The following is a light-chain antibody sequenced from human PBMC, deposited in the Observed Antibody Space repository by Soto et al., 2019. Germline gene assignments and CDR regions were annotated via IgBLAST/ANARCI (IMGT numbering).Light chain of an antibody. CDR3: SSYTSSSTLV. CDR2: DVS. Sequence: QSALTQPASVSGSPGQSITISCTGTSSDVGGYNYVSWYQQHPGKAPKLMIYDVSIRPSGVSNRFSGSKSGNTASLTISGLQAEDKADYYCSSYTSSSTLVFGGGTKLTVL. CDR1: SSDVGGYNY. J-gene: IGLJ2*01. V-gene: IGLV2-14*01.